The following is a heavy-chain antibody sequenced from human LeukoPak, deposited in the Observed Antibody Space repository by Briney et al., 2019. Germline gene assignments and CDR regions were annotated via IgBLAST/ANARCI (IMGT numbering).Heavy chain of an antibody. CDR3: ARGLTRSGWYVSDY. CDR2: IYHSGST. D-gene: IGHD6-19*01. V-gene: IGHV4-30-2*01. Sequence: PSQTLSLTCAVSGGSISSGGYSWSWTRQPPGKGLEWIGYIYHSGSTYYNPSLKSRVTISVDRSKNQFSLKLSSVTAADTAVYYCARGLTRSGWYVSDYWGQGTLVTVSS. CDR1: GGSISSGGYS. J-gene: IGHJ4*02.